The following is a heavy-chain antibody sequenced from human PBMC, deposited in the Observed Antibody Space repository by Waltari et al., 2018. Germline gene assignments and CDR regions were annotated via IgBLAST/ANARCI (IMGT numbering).Heavy chain of an antibody. V-gene: IGHV4-59*08. D-gene: IGHD4-17*01. CDR2: IYYRGST. CDR1: GGSISSYY. CDR3: ARLRSGLLDNWFDP. Sequence: QVQLQESGPGLVKPSETLSLTCTVSGGSISSYYWSWIRQPPGKGLEWIGYIYYRGSTNYNPSLKSRVTISVDTSKNQFSLKLSSVTAADTAVYYCARLRSGLLDNWFDPWGQGTLVTVSS. J-gene: IGHJ5*02.